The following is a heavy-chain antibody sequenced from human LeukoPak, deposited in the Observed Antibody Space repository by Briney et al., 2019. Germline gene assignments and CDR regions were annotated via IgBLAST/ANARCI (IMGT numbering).Heavy chain of an antibody. Sequence: GGSLRLSCVTSGFTFSSYGMHWVRQVPGKGLEWVAVISYDAKSSYHVDSVKGRFTISRDNSKNTLYLQMNSLRAEDTAVYYCAKGLSGTVGVYWGQGTLVTVSS. J-gene: IGHJ4*02. D-gene: IGHD4-23*01. CDR1: GFTFSSYG. V-gene: IGHV3-30*18. CDR2: ISYDAKSS. CDR3: AKGLSGTVGVY.